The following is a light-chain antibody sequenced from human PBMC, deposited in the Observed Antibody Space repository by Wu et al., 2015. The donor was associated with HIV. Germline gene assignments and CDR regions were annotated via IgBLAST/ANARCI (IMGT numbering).Light chain of an antibody. V-gene: IGKV1-NL1*01. CDR3: QQFYNSPQT. CDR1: QDITNS. J-gene: IGKJ1*01. CDR2: AAS. Sequence: DIQMTQSPSSLSASVGDEVTITCRASQDITNSLAWYQHKLGKAPKLLLYAASRLESGVPSRFSGSGSGTDYTLTINNLQPEDFATYYCQQFYNSPQTFGQGTRVDI.